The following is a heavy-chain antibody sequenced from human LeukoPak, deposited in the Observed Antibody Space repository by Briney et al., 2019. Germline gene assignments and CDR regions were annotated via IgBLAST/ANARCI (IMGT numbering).Heavy chain of an antibody. CDR1: GFTFSSYE. V-gene: IGHV3-48*03. D-gene: IGHD3-10*02. CDR3: AELGITMIGGV. J-gene: IGHJ6*04. Sequence: PGGSLRLSCAASGFTFSSYEMNWVRQAPGKGLEWVSYISSTGSNRYYADSVKGRFTISRDNAKNSLYLQMNSLRAEDTAVYYCAELGITMIGGVWGKGTTVTISS. CDR2: ISSTGSNR.